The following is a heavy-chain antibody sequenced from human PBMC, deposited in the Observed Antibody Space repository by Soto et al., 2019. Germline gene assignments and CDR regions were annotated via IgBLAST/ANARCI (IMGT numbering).Heavy chain of an antibody. CDR3: ARGGGELLQDYFDY. J-gene: IGHJ4*02. CDR2: ISYDGSNK. CDR1: GFTFSSYA. Sequence: QVQLVESGGGVVQPGRSLRLSCAASGFTFSSYAMHWVRQAPGKGLEWVAVISYDGSNKYYADSVKGRFTISRDNSKNTLYLQMNSLRAEETAVYYGARGGGELLQDYFDYWGQGTLVTVSS. V-gene: IGHV3-30-3*01. D-gene: IGHD3-10*01.